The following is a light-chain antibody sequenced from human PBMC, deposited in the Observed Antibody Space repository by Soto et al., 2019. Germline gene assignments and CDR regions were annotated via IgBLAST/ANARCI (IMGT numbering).Light chain of an antibody. CDR2: DVT. V-gene: IGLV2-14*01. J-gene: IGLJ1*01. CDR3: TSYTSSSTFV. CDR1: SSDVGGYNY. Sequence: QSALTQPASVSGSPGQSITISCTGTSSDVGGYNYVSWYQQHPGEAPKVMIYDVTNRPFGISKRFSGSKSGNTASLTISGLQAEDEADYYCTSYTSSSTFVFGTGTKVTVL.